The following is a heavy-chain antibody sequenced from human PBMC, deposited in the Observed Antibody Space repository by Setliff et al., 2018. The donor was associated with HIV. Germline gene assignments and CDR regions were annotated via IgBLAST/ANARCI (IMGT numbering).Heavy chain of an antibody. V-gene: IGHV4-39*01. D-gene: IGHD3-22*01. CDR3: ASRVYYYDESRILREEGFVP. Sequence: LSLTCTLSGGSISSSTYYWGWIRQPPGKGLEWTGSIYHTGKTYYNSALKNRLTISVDTSKNQFSLELSSVTAADTAVYYCASRVYYYDESRILREEGFVPWGQGTLVTVSS. J-gene: IGHJ5*02. CDR2: IYHTGKT. CDR1: GGSISSSTYY.